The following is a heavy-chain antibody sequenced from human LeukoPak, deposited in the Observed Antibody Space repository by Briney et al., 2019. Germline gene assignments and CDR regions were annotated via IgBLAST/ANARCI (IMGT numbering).Heavy chain of an antibody. CDR1: GFTFSNAW. CDR3: AKDSGYYRWYSDY. V-gene: IGHV3-15*01. Sequence: KTGGSLRLSCASSGFTFSNAWMSWVRQAPGKGLEWVGRVKSKTDGGTTDYAAPVKGRFTISRDDSKTTLYLQMNSLQTEDTAVYYCAKDSGYYRWYSDYWGQGTLVTVSS. J-gene: IGHJ4*02. CDR2: VKSKTDGGTT. D-gene: IGHD3-22*01.